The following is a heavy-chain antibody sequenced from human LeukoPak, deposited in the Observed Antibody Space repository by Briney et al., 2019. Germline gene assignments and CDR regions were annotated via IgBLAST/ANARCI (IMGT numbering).Heavy chain of an antibody. CDR2: ISGSGDST. J-gene: IGHJ4*02. CDR1: GFTLSSYA. D-gene: IGHD2-15*01. V-gene: IGHV3-23*01. Sequence: GGSLRLSCAASGFTLSSYAMSWVRQAPGKGLEWVSGISGSGDSTDYADSVKGRFTISRDNSKNTLYLQMNSLRAEDTAVYYCAKGPFCSGGSCYSGFYYWGQGTLVTVSS. CDR3: AKGPFCSGGSCYSGFYY.